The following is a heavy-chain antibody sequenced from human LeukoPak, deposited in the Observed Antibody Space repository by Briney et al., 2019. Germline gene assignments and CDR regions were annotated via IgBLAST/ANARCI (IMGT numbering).Heavy chain of an antibody. V-gene: IGHV3-9*01. D-gene: IGHD6-19*01. J-gene: IGHJ4*02. CDR1: GFTFDDYA. CDR3: AKGGDISSGWYGYFDY. CDR2: ISWNSGSI. Sequence: GRSLRLSCAASGFTFDDYAMHWVRQAPGKGLEWVSGISWNSGSIGYADSVKGRFTISRDNAKNSLYLQMNSLRAEDTALYYCAKGGDISSGWYGYFDYWGQGTLVTVSS.